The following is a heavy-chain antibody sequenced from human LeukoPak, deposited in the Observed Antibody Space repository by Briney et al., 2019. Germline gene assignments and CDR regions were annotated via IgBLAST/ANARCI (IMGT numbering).Heavy chain of an antibody. CDR1: GYPFTTYD. D-gene: IGHD3/OR15-3a*01. Sequence: ASVKVSCKASGYPFTTYDINWVRQAPGQGLEWVAWMNPNSGGTVYAQKFQGRVTLARDTSIGTAYMELNSLRSEDTAVYFCARCIIFGGTTRGYGIDVWGQGTTVTASS. V-gene: IGHV1-8*01. CDR3: ARCIIFGGTTRGYGIDV. J-gene: IGHJ6*02. CDR2: MNPNSGGT.